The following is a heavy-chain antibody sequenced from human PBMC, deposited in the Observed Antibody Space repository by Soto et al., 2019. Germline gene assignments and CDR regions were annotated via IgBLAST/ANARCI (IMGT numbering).Heavy chain of an antibody. CDR2: IGTSGVT. V-gene: IGHV3-13*01. J-gene: IGHJ3*02. Sequence: EVQLVESGGGLVQPGGSLRLSCAASGFTFSGYDMHWVRQTTGKGLEWVSVIGTSGVTYYAGSVKVRVTISRDNIKNSLYLQMNSLTAGDTAVYYCVREGLLPLDAFDMWGQGTMVTVSS. CDR1: GFTFSGYD. CDR3: VREGLLPLDAFDM.